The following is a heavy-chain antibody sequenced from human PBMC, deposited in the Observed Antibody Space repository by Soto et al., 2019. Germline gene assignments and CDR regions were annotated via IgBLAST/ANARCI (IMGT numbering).Heavy chain of an antibody. CDR3: AKGDYGDYVRYARY. J-gene: IGHJ4*02. D-gene: IGHD4-17*01. CDR1: GFTFSSYA. CDR2: ISGSGGST. V-gene: IGHV3-23*01. Sequence: EVQLLESGGGLVQPGGSLRLSCAASGFTFSSYAMSWVRQAPGKGLEWVSAISGSGGSTYYADSVKGRFTISRDNSKNTLYLQMNSLRAKDTAVYYCAKGDYGDYVRYARYWGQGTLVTVSS.